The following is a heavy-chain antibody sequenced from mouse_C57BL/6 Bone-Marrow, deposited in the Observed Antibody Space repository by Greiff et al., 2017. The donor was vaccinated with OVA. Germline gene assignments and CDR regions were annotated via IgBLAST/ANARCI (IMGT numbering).Heavy chain of an antibody. CDR2: IYPRSGNT. V-gene: IGHV1-81*01. J-gene: IGHJ1*03. D-gene: IGHD2-13*01. CDR1: GYTFTSYG. CDR3: ARDEGEYWYFDV. Sequence: VQLQQSGAELARPGASVKLSCKASGYTFTSYGISWVKQRTGQGLEWIGEIYPRSGNTYYNEKFKGKATLTADKSSSTAYMELRSLTSEDSAVYFCARDEGEYWYFDVWGTGTTVTVSS.